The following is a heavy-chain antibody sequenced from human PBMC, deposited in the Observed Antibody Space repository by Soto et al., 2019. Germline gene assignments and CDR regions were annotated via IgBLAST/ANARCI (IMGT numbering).Heavy chain of an antibody. CDR3: ARSGEYGDYEYYYYYYMDV. CDR1: GFTFSSYG. Sequence: GGSLRLSCVASGFTFSSYGIHWVRQAPGKGLEWVAVISYDGVNKYYADSVKGRFTISRDNSKNTLYLQMNSLRAEDTAVYYCARSGEYGDYEYYYYYYMDVWGKGTTVTVFS. V-gene: IGHV3-30*03. D-gene: IGHD4-17*01. CDR2: ISYDGVNK. J-gene: IGHJ6*03.